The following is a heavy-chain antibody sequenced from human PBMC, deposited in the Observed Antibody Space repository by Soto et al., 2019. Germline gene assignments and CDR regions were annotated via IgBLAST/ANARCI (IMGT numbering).Heavy chain of an antibody. V-gene: IGHV1-46*01. Sequence: ASVKVSRKASGYTFTSYYMHWVRQAPGQGLEWMGIINPSGGSTSYAQKFQGRVTMTRDTSTSTVYMELSSLRSEDTAVYYCARGGSLLWFGARKVDGMDVWGQGTTVTVSS. D-gene: IGHD3-10*01. CDR3: ARGGSLLWFGARKVDGMDV. CDR1: GYTFTSYY. J-gene: IGHJ6*02. CDR2: INPSGGST.